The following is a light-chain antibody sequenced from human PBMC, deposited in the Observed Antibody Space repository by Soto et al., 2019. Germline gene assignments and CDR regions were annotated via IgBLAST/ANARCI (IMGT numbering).Light chain of an antibody. CDR3: QQYGYSPRT. CDR2: DAS. V-gene: IGKV3-20*01. J-gene: IGKJ1*01. CDR1: QSLSSSR. Sequence: EIELTQSPGTLSLSPGDRVTLSCRASQSLSSSRLAWYQQKPGQAPRLLIHDASSRATGISDRFTGSGSGTDFTLTITTLEPEDFAVYYCQQYGYSPRTFGLGTKVDI.